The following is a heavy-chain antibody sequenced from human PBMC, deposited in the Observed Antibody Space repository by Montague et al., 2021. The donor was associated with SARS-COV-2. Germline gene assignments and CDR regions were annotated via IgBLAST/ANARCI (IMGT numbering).Heavy chain of an antibody. CDR3: ARDAYYYDSSGYPNSIPYGMDV. CDR1: GYTFTGYY. J-gene: IGHJ6*02. D-gene: IGHD3-22*01. Sequence: SVKVSCKASGYTFTGYYMHWVRQAPGQGLEWMGWINPNSGGTNYAQKFQGWVTMTRDTSISTAYMELSRLRSDDTAVYYCARDAYYYDSSGYPNSIPYGMDVWGQGTTVTVSS. CDR2: INPNSGGT. V-gene: IGHV1-2*04.